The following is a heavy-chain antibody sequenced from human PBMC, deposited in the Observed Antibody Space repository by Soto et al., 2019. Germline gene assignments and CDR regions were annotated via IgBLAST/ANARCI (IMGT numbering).Heavy chain of an antibody. J-gene: IGHJ3*02. CDR2: IYYSGST. D-gene: IGHD3-10*01. Sequence: QLQLQESGPGLVKPSETLSLTCTVSGGSVSSDSYNWDWIRQPPGKGLEWIGTIYYSGSTDYNPSPRSGVTLPEDRPTTNSPRKLPLGPAQAPPAYYGPGFSGNAFETWG. CDR3: PGFSGNAFET. V-gene: IGHV4-39*01. CDR1: GGSVSSDSYN.